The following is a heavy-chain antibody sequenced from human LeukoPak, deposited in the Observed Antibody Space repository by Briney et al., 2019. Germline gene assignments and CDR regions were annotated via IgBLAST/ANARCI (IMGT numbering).Heavy chain of an antibody. J-gene: IGHJ4*02. Sequence: SETLSLTCTVSGGXISSGDYYWSWIRQPPGKGLEWIGYINYSGTTYYNPSLRSRLTISIDMSKNQFSLKLSSVTAADTAVYYCARRYCSSTSCYLFDYWGQGTLVTVSS. CDR3: ARRYCSSTSCYLFDY. V-gene: IGHV4-30-4*01. CDR1: GGXISSGDYY. CDR2: INYSGTT. D-gene: IGHD2-2*01.